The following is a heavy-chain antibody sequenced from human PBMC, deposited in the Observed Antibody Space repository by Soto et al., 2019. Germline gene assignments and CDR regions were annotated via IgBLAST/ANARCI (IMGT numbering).Heavy chain of an antibody. D-gene: IGHD2-2*01. CDR1: GYTFNSYG. CDR2: ISAYDGDT. V-gene: IGHV1-18*01. Sequence: QVQLVQSGAEVKKPGASVKVSCKASGYTFNSYGISWLRQAPGQGLEWMGWISAYDGDTKYAQKFQGRVTMTTDTATSTANREVRSLRSDDTAVYYCARSSRTSYIGFDPWGQGTLVTVSS. J-gene: IGHJ5*02. CDR3: ARSSRTSYIGFDP.